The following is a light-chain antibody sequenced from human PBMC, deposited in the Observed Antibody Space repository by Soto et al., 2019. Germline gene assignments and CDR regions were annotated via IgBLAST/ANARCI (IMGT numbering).Light chain of an antibody. Sequence: QSVLTQPPSVSGAPGQRVTISCTGSSSNIGAGYDVHWYQQLPGTAPKLLIDGNSNRPSGVPDRFSASKSGTSASLAITGLQAEDEADYYCQSYDSGLSVVYVFGTGTKLTVL. V-gene: IGLV1-40*01. CDR3: QSYDSGLSVVYV. CDR1: SSNIGAGYD. CDR2: GNS. J-gene: IGLJ1*01.